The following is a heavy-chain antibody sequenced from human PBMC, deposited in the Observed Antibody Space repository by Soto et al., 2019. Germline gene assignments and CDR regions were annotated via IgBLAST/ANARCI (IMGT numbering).Heavy chain of an antibody. CDR2: ISGSGGST. CDR3: ERGDIVVVSAANPRQPDEYYFDY. CDR1: GFTFSSYA. V-gene: IGHV3-23*01. Sequence: SGGSLRLSCAASGFTFSSYAMSWVRQAPGKGLEWVSAISGSGGSTYYADSVKGRFTISRDNSKNTLYLQMNSLRAEDTAVYYCERGDIVVVSAANPRQPDEYYFDYWGQGTLVTVSS. D-gene: IGHD2-2*01. J-gene: IGHJ4*02.